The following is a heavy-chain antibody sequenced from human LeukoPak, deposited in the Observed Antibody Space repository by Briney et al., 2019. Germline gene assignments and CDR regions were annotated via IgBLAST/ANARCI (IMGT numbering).Heavy chain of an antibody. D-gene: IGHD3-10*01. CDR3: ARGRRGSGSYGDY. CDR2: ISSSSYI. Sequence: GGSLRLSCAASGFTFSSYSMNWVRQAPGKGLEWVSSISSSSYIYYADSVKGRFAISRDNAKNSLYLQMNSLRAEDTAVYYCARGRRGSGSYGDYWGQGTLVTVSS. CDR1: GFTFSSYS. V-gene: IGHV3-21*01. J-gene: IGHJ4*02.